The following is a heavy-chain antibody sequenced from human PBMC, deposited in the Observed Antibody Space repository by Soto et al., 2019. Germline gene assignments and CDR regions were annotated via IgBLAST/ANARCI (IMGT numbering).Heavy chain of an antibody. CDR1: GYTFSNYG. CDR2: IRIYTDDT. J-gene: IGHJ4*02. V-gene: IGHV1-18*04. CDR3: ARRSGTTIFDY. D-gene: IGHD1-1*01. Sequence: QVQLVQSGAEVQKPGASVKVSCKASGYTFSNYGIGWVRQAPGQGLEWMGWIRIYTDDTHYAQKVQGSVTTTAATSTTTAYMDLSNLTSVDTAVYFCARRSGTTIFDYWGPGTLVIVSS.